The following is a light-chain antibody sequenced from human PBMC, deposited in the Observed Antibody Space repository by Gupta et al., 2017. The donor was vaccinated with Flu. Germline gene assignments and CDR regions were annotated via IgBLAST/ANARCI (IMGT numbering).Light chain of an antibody. CDR3: QKHNRAPFT. CDR2: SAS. CDR1: QDISNY. V-gene: IGKV1-27*01. J-gene: IGKJ3*01. Sequence: GDRVTITCRASQDISNYLAWYQQKPGRVPELLIDSASTLHSGVPSRFSGSGSGTDFTLTISSLQPEDVATYYCQKHNRAPFTFGPGTKVDMK.